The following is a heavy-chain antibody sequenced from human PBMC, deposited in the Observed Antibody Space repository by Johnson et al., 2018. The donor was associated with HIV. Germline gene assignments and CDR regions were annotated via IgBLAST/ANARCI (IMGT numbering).Heavy chain of an antibody. V-gene: IGHV3-53*01. CDR2: IYSGGSP. J-gene: IGHJ3*02. CDR1: GFTVSSNY. Sequence: QLVESGGGLVQPGGSLKLSCAASGFTVSSNYMSWVRQAPGKGLEWVSVIYSGGSPYYADSVKGRFTISRDNSKNTLYLQMNSLRAEDTAVYYCAKGVVYGGEDAFDIWGQGTMVTVSS. CDR3: AKGVVYGGEDAFDI. D-gene: IGHD4-23*01.